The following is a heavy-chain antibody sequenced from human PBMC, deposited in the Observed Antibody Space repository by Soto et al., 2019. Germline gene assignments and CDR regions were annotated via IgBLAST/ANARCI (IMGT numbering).Heavy chain of an antibody. CDR3: ERHNSPTTGENWFEP. CDR2: ISTYSGDT. CDR1: GYTFFTYY. V-gene: IGHV1-18*01. J-gene: IGHJ5*02. Sequence: ASVKVSFKASGYTFFTYYISWVRQAPGQWLELMGWISTYSGDTKYAHKFQGRVTMTTDTSTTKAYLELRSLRSDDTAVYYCERHNSPTTGENWFEPWGQGTLDTVSS. D-gene: IGHD5-12*01.